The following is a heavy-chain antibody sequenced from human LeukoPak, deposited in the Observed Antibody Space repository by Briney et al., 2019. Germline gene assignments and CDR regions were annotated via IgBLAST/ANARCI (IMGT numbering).Heavy chain of an antibody. Sequence: GGSLRLSCTASGFTFADYAMSWFRQAPGKGLEWVSFIRSKVFGGTTKYAAYVKGIFTISIDDSKSIAYLQMKSLKTEDTAVYYCTRERVRGYSYGDPGYWGQGTLVTVSS. CDR1: GFTFADYA. CDR3: TRERVRGYSYGDPGY. V-gene: IGHV3-49*03. D-gene: IGHD5-18*01. J-gene: IGHJ4*02. CDR2: IRSKVFGGTT.